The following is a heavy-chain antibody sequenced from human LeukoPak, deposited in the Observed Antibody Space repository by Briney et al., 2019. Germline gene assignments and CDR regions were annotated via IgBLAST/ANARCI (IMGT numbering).Heavy chain of an antibody. CDR2: TSASGGST. Sequence: GGSLRLSCAASGFTFSNYAMSWVRQAPGKGLEWVSTTSASGGSTYYADSVKGRFTISRDNSKNTLYLQMNSLRAEDTAVYYCAKVGCSSTSCYAAYYYYGMDVWGQGTTVTVSS. J-gene: IGHJ6*02. CDR3: AKVGCSSTSCYAAYYYYGMDV. CDR1: GFTFSNYA. D-gene: IGHD2-2*01. V-gene: IGHV3-23*01.